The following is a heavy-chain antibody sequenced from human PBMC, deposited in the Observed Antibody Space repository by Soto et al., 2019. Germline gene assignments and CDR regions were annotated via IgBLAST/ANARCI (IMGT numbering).Heavy chain of an antibody. CDR3: ARESYYGSGATVVGY. V-gene: IGHV4-59*01. J-gene: IGHJ4*02. Sequence: SETLCLTCTVSGGYISNFYWSWIRQPPGKGLEWIGYIYYSGTTSYNPSLNSRVTISVDTSKNQFSLKLNSVTAADTAVYYCARESYYGSGATVVGYWGLGTLVTSP. D-gene: IGHD3-10*01. CDR2: IYYSGTT. CDR1: GGYISNFY.